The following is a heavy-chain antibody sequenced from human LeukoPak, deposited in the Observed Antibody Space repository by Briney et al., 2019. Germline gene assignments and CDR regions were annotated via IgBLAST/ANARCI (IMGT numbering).Heavy chain of an antibody. CDR2: IYYSGST. J-gene: IGHJ4*02. Sequence: SETLSLTCTVSGGSISSYYWSWIRQPPGKGLEWIGYIYYSGSTNYNPSLKSRVTISVDTSKNQFSLKLSSVTAADTAVYYCAGYLRTISPLGIDYWGQGTLVTVSS. CDR3: AGYLRTISPLGIDY. CDR1: GGSISSYY. D-gene: IGHD3-3*01. V-gene: IGHV4-59*01.